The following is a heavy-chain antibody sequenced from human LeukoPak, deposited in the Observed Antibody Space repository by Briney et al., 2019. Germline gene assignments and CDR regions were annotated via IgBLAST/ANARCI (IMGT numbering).Heavy chain of an antibody. J-gene: IGHJ4*02. V-gene: IGHV3-7*05. D-gene: IGHD3-10*01. CDR1: GFTFSSYW. CDR2: IKQDGSEK. Sequence: GGSLRLSCAASGFTFSSYWMSWVRQAPGKGLEWVANIKQDGSEKYYVDSVKGRFTISRDNAKNSLYLQMNSLKTEDTAVYYCTTDAPSGHGELFGYWGQGTLVTVSS. CDR3: TTDAPSGHGELFGY.